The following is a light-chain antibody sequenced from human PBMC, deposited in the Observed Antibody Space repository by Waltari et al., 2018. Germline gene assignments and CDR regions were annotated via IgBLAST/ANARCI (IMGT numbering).Light chain of an antibody. CDR3: VQYNNLPLT. V-gene: IGKV1-33*01. CDR1: QESSKF. CDR2: NAS. J-gene: IGKJ3*01. Sequence: DIQVTQSPSSLSASVGARVTITCQASQESSKFLNWYQQKPGKAPKLLIYNASKLKKGVPSRFSGRESGRDFTLTISNLQPEDIATYYCVQYNNLPLTFGPGTKVDI.